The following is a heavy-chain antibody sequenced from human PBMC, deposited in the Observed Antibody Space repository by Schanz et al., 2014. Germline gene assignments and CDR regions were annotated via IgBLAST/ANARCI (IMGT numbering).Heavy chain of an antibody. CDR1: GFTFSGYS. CDR2: ISGSSSTK. D-gene: IGHD3-10*01. V-gene: IGHV3-48*02. CDR3: AKDGIMVQGVIWERYFDS. Sequence: VYLVESGGDLVKPGGSLRLSCAASGFTFSGYSMNWVRQAPGKGLEWVSYISGSSSTKYYADSVKGRFTISRDNAKNTFYLHMNSLRNEDTALYYCAKDGIMVQGVIWERYFDSWGQGTLVTVSS. J-gene: IGHJ4*02.